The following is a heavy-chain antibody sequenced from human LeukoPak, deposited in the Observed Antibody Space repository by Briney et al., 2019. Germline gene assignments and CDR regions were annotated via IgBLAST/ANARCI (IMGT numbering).Heavy chain of an antibody. CDR1: GFSFSSYA. Sequence: GGSLRLSCAASGFSFSSYAMHWVRRAPGKGLEWVAVIWYDGSNQYYADSVRGRFTISRDNSKNTLHLQMNSLRAEDTAAYYCVKSGPDFGDLPSEYYFDFWGQGTLVTVSS. D-gene: IGHD4-17*01. CDR2: IWYDGSNQ. V-gene: IGHV3-33*06. CDR3: VKSGPDFGDLPSEYYFDF. J-gene: IGHJ4*02.